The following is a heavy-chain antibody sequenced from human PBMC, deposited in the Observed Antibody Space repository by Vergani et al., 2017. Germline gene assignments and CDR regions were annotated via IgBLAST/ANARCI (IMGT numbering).Heavy chain of an antibody. D-gene: IGHD1/OR15-1a*01. Sequence: EVQLVESGGGLVQPGGSLKLSCAASGFTFSSYSMNWVRQAPGKGLEWVSSISSSSSYIYYADSVKGRFTISRDNAKNSLYLQMNSLRAEDTAVYYCAGPTPEQDAFDIWGQGTMVTVSS. CDR2: ISSSSSYI. V-gene: IGHV3-21*01. J-gene: IGHJ3*02. CDR3: AGPTPEQDAFDI. CDR1: GFTFSSYS.